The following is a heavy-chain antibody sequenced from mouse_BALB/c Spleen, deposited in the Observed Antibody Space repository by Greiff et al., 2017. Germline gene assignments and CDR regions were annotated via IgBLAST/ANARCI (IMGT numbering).Heavy chain of an antibody. V-gene: IGHV2-2-2*01. Sequence: VKLMESGPGLVQPSQSLSITCTVSGFSLTSYGVHWVRQSPGKGLEWLGVIWSGGSTDYNAAFISRLSISKDNSKSQVFFKMNSLQADDTAIYYCVRNYYGSSYDAMDYWGQGTSVTVSS. CDR3: VRNYYGSSYDAMDY. CDR2: IWSGGST. CDR1: GFSLTSYG. D-gene: IGHD1-1*01. J-gene: IGHJ4*01.